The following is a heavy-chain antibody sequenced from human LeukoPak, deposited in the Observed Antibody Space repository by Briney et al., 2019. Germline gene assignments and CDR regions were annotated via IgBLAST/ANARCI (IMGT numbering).Heavy chain of an antibody. Sequence: SETLSLTCTVSGGSISSYYWSWIRQPAGKGLEWIGSIYYSGSTYYNPSLKSRVTISVDTSKNQFSLKLSSVTAADTAVYYCARVPVGGWLQRDYYYGMDVWGQGTTVTVSS. J-gene: IGHJ6*02. CDR2: IYYSGST. CDR1: GGSISSYY. CDR3: ARVPVGGWLQRDYYYGMDV. V-gene: IGHV4-4*07. D-gene: IGHD5-24*01.